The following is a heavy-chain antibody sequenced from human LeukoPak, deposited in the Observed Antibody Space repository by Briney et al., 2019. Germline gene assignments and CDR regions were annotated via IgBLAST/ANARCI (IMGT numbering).Heavy chain of an antibody. J-gene: IGHJ4*02. CDR2: IKQDGSEK. CDR3: ARARITIFGVVSY. D-gene: IGHD3-3*01. V-gene: IGHV3-7*01. CDR1: GFTFSNYW. Sequence: GGSLRLSCAATGFTFSNYWMSWFRQAPGKGLEWVANIKQDGSEKYYVDSVKGRFTISRDNAKNSLYLQMNSLRAEDTAVYYCARARITIFGVVSYWGQGTLVTVSS.